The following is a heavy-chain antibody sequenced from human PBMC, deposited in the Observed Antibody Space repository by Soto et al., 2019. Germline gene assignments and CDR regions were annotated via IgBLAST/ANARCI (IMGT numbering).Heavy chain of an antibody. Sequence: ETLSLTCTVSGGSISSYYWSWIRQPPGKGLEWIGYIYYSGSTNYNPSLKSRVTISVDTSKNQFSLKLSSVTAADTAVYYCARYIAAAPYGMDVWGQGTTVTVSS. CDR3: ARYIAAAPYGMDV. V-gene: IGHV4-59*01. CDR1: GGSISSYY. D-gene: IGHD6-13*01. J-gene: IGHJ6*02. CDR2: IYYSGST.